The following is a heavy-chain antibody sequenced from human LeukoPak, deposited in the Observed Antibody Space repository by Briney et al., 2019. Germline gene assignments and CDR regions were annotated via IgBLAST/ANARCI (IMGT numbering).Heavy chain of an antibody. V-gene: IGHV1-3*01. CDR1: GYTFTSYA. CDR2: INAGNGNT. D-gene: IGHD6-13*01. J-gene: IGHJ4*02. CDR3: ARELMGSSWYQD. Sequence: ASVKVSCKASGYTFTSYAMHWVRQAPEQRLEWMGWINAGNGNTKYSQKFQGRVTITRDTSASAAYMELSSLRSEDTAVYYCARELMGSSWYQDWGQGTLVTVSS.